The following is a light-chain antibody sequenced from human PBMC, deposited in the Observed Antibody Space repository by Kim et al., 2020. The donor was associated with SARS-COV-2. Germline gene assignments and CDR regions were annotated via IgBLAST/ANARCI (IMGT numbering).Light chain of an antibody. CDR1: QSLRSNS. Sequence: EVVLTQSPGTLSLSPGERATLSCRASQSLRSNSFAWYQHQPGQAHRLLIYGASLRATGIPDRFSGSGSGTDFTLTISRLEPEDFAVYYCQQYDVSVTFGQGTRLEIK. V-gene: IGKV3-20*01. CDR2: GAS. J-gene: IGKJ5*01. CDR3: QQYDVSVT.